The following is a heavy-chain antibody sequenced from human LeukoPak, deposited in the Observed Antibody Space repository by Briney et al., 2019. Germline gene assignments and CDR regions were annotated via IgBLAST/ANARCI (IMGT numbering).Heavy chain of an antibody. V-gene: IGHV4-34*01. D-gene: IGHD2-8*01. CDR3: ARVGGVRSVDY. J-gene: IGHJ4*02. CDR2: INHSGST. Sequence: SETLSLTCAVYGGSFSGYYWSWIRQPPGKGLEWIGEINHSGSTDYNPSLKSRVTISVDTSKNQFSLKLSSVTAADTAVYYCARVGGVRSVDYWGQGTLVTVSS. CDR1: GGSFSGYY.